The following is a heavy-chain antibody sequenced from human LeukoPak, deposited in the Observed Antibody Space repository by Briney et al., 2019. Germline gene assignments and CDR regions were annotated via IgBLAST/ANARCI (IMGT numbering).Heavy chain of an antibody. CDR2: INPNSGGT. CDR3: ARDVRRSSSGWYSY. CDR1: GYTFTGYY. J-gene: IGHJ4*02. Sequence: WASVKVSCKASGYTFTGYYMHWVRQAPGQGLEWMGWINPNSGGTNYAQKFQGRVTMTRDTSISTAYMELSRLRSDDTAVYYCARDVRRSSSGWYSYWGQGTLVTVS. V-gene: IGHV1-2*02. D-gene: IGHD6-19*01.